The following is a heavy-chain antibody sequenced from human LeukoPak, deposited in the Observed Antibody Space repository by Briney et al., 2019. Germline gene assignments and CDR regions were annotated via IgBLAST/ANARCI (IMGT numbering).Heavy chain of an antibody. J-gene: IGHJ6*02. D-gene: IGHD3-3*01. CDR1: GFTFSSYA. CDR3: ARDRNYDFWTGGMDV. CDR2: IWYDGSNK. Sequence: PGRSLRLSCAASGFTFSSYAMHWVRQAPGEGLEWVAVIWYDGSNKYYADSVKGRFTISRDNSKNTLYLQMNSLRAEDTAVYYCARDRNYDFWTGGMDVWGQGTTVTVSS. V-gene: IGHV3-33*08.